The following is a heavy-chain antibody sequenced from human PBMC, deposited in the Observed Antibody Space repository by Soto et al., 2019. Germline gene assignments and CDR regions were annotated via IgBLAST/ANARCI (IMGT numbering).Heavy chain of an antibody. CDR3: GKDPQGPAYYFEY. V-gene: IGHV3-23*01. CDR1: GFTFSTYA. CDR2: ITGSGTTT. Sequence: PGGSLRLSCAASGFTFSTYAMTWVRQAPGKGLEWVSAITGSGTTTYYADSVKGRFTISRDNSKNTLYLQMNSLRAEDTAVYYCGKDPQGPAYYFEYWGQGAQVTVSS. J-gene: IGHJ4*02.